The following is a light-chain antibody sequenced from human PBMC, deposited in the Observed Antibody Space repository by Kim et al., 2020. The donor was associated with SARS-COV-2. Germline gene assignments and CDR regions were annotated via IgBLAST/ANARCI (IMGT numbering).Light chain of an antibody. J-gene: IGKJ4*01. CDR1: QSISHY. Sequence: SASIGDTVTISCRASQSISHYLAWYQQKPGKAPKSLIYKASTLDSGVPSRFSGSGSGTEFTLTISSLQPDDFATYYCQQYSSYSVAFGGGTKVEI. CDR2: KAS. CDR3: QQYSSYSVA. V-gene: IGKV1-5*03.